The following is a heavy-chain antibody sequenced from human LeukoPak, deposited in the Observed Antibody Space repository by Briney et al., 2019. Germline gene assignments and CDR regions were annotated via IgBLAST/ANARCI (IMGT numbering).Heavy chain of an antibody. CDR3: ARDRGSGSYYRHYYYYYMDV. J-gene: IGHJ6*03. CDR2: IYHSGGT. Sequence: SETLSLTCTVSGGSISTYYWSWIRQPPGKGLEWIGYIYHSGGTNYNPSLKSRVTMSVDTSKNQFSLKLSSVTAADTAVYYCARDRGSGSYYRHYYYYYMDVWGKGTTVTISS. D-gene: IGHD3-10*01. CDR1: GGSISTYY. V-gene: IGHV4-59*12.